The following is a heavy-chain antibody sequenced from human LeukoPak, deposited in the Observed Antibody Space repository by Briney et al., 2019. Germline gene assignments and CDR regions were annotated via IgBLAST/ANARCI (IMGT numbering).Heavy chain of an antibody. J-gene: IGHJ4*02. V-gene: IGHV3-23*01. CDR3: AKDLGYDILTGLDY. Sequence: GGSLRLSCAASGFTFSSYAMSWVRQAPGKGLEWVSAISGSGGSTYYADSVKGRFTISRDNSKNTLYLQMNSLRAEDTAVYYCAKDLGYDILTGLDYWGQGTLVTVSS. CDR1: GFTFSSYA. CDR2: ISGSGGST. D-gene: IGHD3-9*01.